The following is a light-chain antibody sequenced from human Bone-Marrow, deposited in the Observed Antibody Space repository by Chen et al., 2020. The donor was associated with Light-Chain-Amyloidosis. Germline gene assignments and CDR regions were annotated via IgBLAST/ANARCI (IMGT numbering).Light chain of an antibody. CDR2: RTN. Sequence: QSVLTQPPSASGTPGQRVTISCSGTSSTIGSNYIYWYQQFPGTAPKLLIYRTNQRPSGVTDRFSGSKSGTSASLAISGLRPEDEADYYCSAWDDSLSAVVFGGGTKLTVL. V-gene: IGLV1-47*01. CDR3: SAWDDSLSAVV. CDR1: SSTIGSNY. J-gene: IGLJ2*01.